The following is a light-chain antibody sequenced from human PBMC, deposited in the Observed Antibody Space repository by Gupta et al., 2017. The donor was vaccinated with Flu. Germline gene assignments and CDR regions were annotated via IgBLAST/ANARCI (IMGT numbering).Light chain of an antibody. CDR1: QSVSSE. Sequence: IVISQPPATMPGSPGEGPTLPSTAGQSVSSELAWYQQKPGQAPRLLIYGASTRATGIPARFSGSGSGTDVTLTISSLQSEDFAVYYCQQDGTCPSTFGRGTKVDIK. CDR2: GAS. CDR3: QQDGTCPST. V-gene: IGKV3-15*01. J-gene: IGKJ3*01.